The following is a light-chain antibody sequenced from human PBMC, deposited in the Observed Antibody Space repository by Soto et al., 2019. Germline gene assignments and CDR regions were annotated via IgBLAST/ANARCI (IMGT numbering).Light chain of an antibody. CDR3: SSYTSTNILYV. Sequence: QSALTQPASVSGSPGQSITISCTGTSSDVGGYNYVSWYQQRPGKAPKLMIYDVSYRPSGVSNRFSGSKSGNTASLTISGLQAEDEADYYCSSYTSTNILYVFGTGTKVTVL. CDR1: SSDVGGYNY. CDR2: DVS. J-gene: IGLJ1*01. V-gene: IGLV2-14*01.